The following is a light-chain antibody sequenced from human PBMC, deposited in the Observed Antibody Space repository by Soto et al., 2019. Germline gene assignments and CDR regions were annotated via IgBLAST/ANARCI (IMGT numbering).Light chain of an antibody. CDR1: QTITTW. CDR2: DAS. J-gene: IGKJ1*01. Sequence: DIRVTQSPPTLSASVGDRVTITCRASQTITTWMAWSQQKPGKAPKLLVYDASTLQSGVATRFSGSGSGTSFTLISSGVQPEDSGTYYGEQYTNSNNSWMFGQGTQVE. CDR3: EQYTNSNNSWM. V-gene: IGKV1-5*01.